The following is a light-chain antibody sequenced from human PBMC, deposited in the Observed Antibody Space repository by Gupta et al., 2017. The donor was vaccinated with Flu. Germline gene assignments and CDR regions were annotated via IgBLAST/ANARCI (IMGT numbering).Light chain of an antibody. Sequence: TWTSSNIGAGYEVHWYQQLPGTATKLLIYDNDKRPSGVPDRFSGSKSGTSAALAITGLQAEDEADYYCQSYDTSMVFGGGTKLTVL. V-gene: IGLV1-40*01. CDR1: SSNIGAGYE. CDR3: QSYDTSMV. J-gene: IGLJ2*01. CDR2: DND.